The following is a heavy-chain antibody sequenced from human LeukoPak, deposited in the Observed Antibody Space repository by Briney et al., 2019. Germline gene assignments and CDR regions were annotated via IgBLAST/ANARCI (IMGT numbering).Heavy chain of an antibody. CDR1: GGSISSYY. D-gene: IGHD3-22*01. V-gene: IGHV4-59*01. CDR3: ARGSSSSGDAFDI. J-gene: IGHJ3*02. CDR2: IYYSGST. Sequence: SETLSLTCTVSGGSISSYYWSWIRQPPGKGLEWIGYIYYSGSTDYNPSLKSRVTISVDTSKNQFSLKLSSVTAADMAVYYCARGSSSSGDAFDIWGQGTMVTVSS.